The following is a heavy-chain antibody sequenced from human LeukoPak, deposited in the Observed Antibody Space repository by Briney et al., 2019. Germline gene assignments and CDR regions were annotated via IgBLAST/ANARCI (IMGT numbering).Heavy chain of an antibody. V-gene: IGHV3-7*05. CDR1: GFTFSSYW. CDR3: AEVDSSGYLPI. Sequence: GGSLRLSCAASGFTFSSYWMSWVRQAPGKGLEGVGNIKQDGGEKYYVDSVKGRFTISRDNAKNSLYLQMNSLRAEDTAVYYCAEVDSSGYLPIWGQGTLVTVSS. CDR2: IKQDGGEK. J-gene: IGHJ3*02. D-gene: IGHD3-22*01.